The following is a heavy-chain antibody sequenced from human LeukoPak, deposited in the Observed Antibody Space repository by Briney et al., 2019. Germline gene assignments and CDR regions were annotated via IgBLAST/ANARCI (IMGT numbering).Heavy chain of an antibody. CDR3: ARDRALLEYSGYDFGY. Sequence: SETLSLTCTVPGGSISSYYWSWIRQPPGKGLEWIGYIYYSGRTKYNPALESRVTISADTSKNQFSLKLTSVTAADTAVYYCARDRALLEYSGYDFGYWGQGTLVTVSS. J-gene: IGHJ4*02. D-gene: IGHD5-12*01. CDR1: GGSISSYY. CDR2: IYYSGRT. V-gene: IGHV4-59*01.